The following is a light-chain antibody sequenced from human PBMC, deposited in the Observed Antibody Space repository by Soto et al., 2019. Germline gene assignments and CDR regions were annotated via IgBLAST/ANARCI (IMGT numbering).Light chain of an antibody. CDR2: ANS. V-gene: IGLV1-40*01. J-gene: IGLJ3*02. CDR3: QSYDSSLSGSV. CDR1: SSNIGAGFD. Sequence: QSVLTQPPSVSGAPGQRVTISCTGSSSNIGAGFDVHWYQQLPGTAPKLLIFANSHRPSGVPDRFSGSKSDTSASLAITGLQAEDEADYYCQSYDSSLSGSVFGGGTKLTVL.